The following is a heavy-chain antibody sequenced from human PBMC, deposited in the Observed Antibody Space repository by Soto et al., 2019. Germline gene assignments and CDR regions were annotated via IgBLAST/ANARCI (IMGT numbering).Heavy chain of an antibody. CDR2: IIPIFGTA. V-gene: IGHV1-69*13. Sequence: XXVKVSCKASGGTFSSYAISWVRHAPGQGLEWMGGIIPIFGTANYAQKSQGRVTITADESTSTAYMELSSLGSEDTAVYYCARDRRDGYNYGYDYWGQGTLVTVSS. J-gene: IGHJ4*02. CDR3: ARDRRDGYNYGYDY. CDR1: GGTFSSYA. D-gene: IGHD5-12*01.